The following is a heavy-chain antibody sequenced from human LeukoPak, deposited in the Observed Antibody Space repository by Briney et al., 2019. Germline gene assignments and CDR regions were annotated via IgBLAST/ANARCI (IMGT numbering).Heavy chain of an antibody. J-gene: IGHJ5*02. CDR3: ARALYSSSWNTPGNWFDP. V-gene: IGHV1-8*01. CDR2: MNPNSGNT. D-gene: IGHD6-13*01. CDR1: GYTFTSYD. Sequence: ASVKVSCKASGYTFTSYDINWVRQATGQGLEWMGWMNPNSGNTGYAQKFQGRVTMTRNTSISTAYMGLSSLRSEDTAVYYCARALYSSSWNTPGNWFDPWGQGTLVTVSS.